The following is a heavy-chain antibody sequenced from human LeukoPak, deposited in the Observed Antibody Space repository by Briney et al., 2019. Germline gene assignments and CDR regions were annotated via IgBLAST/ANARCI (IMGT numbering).Heavy chain of an antibody. CDR2: ISGSGGST. V-gene: IGHV3-23*01. D-gene: IGHD6-13*01. CDR1: GFTFSSYG. CDR3: AKSMYSSSWYAFDY. Sequence: GGSLRLSCAASGFTFSSYGMSWVRQAPGKGLEWVSAISGSGGSTYYADSVKGRFTISRDNSKNTLYLQMNSLRAEDTAVYYCAKSMYSSSWYAFDYWGQGTLVTVSP. J-gene: IGHJ4*02.